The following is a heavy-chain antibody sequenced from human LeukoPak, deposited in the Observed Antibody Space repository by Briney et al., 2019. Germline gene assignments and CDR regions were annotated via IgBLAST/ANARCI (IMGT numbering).Heavy chain of an antibody. J-gene: IGHJ6*02. Sequence: SDTLSLTCTATGGXISRYYCSWIRQPPGKGLEWIGYISHSGSTNYNPSLKSRVTISVDTSKDHSSLKLSSVTAADTAVYYCARGGTIFYGMDVWGPGTTVTVSS. CDR3: ARGGTIFYGMDV. D-gene: IGHD3-3*01. CDR2: ISHSGST. V-gene: IGHV4-59*07. CDR1: GGXISRYY.